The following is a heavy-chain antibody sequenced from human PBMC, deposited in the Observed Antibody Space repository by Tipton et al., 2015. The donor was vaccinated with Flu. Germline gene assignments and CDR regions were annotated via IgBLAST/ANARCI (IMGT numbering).Heavy chain of an antibody. CDR2: IYSDGTT. V-gene: IGHV3-53*01. CDR1: GFTVNSNY. D-gene: IGHD3-3*01. J-gene: IGHJ6*02. Sequence: GSLRLSCAASGFTVNSNYMTWVRQAPGKGLEWVSVIYSDGTTYYADSVKGRFTISRDISKNTLNLQMNSLRVEDTAVYYCAREGGYDFWSGYYPYAMEVWGQGTTVTVSS. CDR3: AREGGYDFWSGYYPYAMEV.